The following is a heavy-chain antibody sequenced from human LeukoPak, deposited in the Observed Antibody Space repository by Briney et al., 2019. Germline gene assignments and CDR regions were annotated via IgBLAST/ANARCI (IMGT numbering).Heavy chain of an antibody. D-gene: IGHD1-26*01. CDR1: GGTFSSYA. Sequence: SVKVSCKASGGTFSSYAISWVRQAPGQGLEWMGGIIPIFGTANYAQKFQGRVTITADESTSTAYMELSSLRSEDTAVYYCAKSKESYYPLYPSDYWGQGTLVTVSS. CDR2: IIPIFGTA. V-gene: IGHV1-69*13. CDR3: AKSKESYYPLYPSDY. J-gene: IGHJ4*02.